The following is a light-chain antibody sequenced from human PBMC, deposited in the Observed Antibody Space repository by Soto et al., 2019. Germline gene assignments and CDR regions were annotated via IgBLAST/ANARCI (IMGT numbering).Light chain of an antibody. CDR1: QTIGNNY. CDR2: GAS. V-gene: IGKV3-20*01. Sequence: ETVLTQSPDTLSLSPGEGATLSCRASQTIGNNYLAWFQQKPGQAPRLLIYGASSRATGIPDRFGGSGPGTDFTLTIGRLEPEDFAVYYCQQYDTSPGTFGQGTKVE. CDR3: QQYDTSPGT. J-gene: IGKJ1*01.